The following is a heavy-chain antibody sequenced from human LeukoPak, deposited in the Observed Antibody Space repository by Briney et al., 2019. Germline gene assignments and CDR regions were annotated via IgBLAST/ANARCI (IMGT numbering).Heavy chain of an antibody. Sequence: KPSETLSLTCAVSGGSFSTHYWSWIRQPPGKGLEWIGHIYYSGSTNYNPSLKSRVTISVDTSKNQFSLKLSSVTAADTAVYYCASRSSIWSGYQDTLYYFDSWGQGTLVTVSS. D-gene: IGHD3-3*01. CDR3: ASRSSIWSGYQDTLYYFDS. J-gene: IGHJ4*02. CDR1: GGSFSTHY. CDR2: IYYSGST. V-gene: IGHV4-59*11.